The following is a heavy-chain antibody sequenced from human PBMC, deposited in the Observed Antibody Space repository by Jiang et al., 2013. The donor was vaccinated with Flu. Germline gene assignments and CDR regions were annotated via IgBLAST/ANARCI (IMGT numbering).Heavy chain of an antibody. CDR1: GYSFTSYW. V-gene: IGHV5-10-1*01. J-gene: IGHJ5*02. CDR3: ATSEDGYSSGWYGFDP. Sequence: GAEVKKPGESLRISCKGSGYSFTSYWISWVRQMPGKGLEWMGRIDPSDSYTNYSPSFQGHVTISADKSISTAYLQWSSLKASDTAMYYCATSEDGYSSGWYGFDPWGQGTLVTVSS. CDR2: IDPSDSYT. D-gene: IGHD6-19*01.